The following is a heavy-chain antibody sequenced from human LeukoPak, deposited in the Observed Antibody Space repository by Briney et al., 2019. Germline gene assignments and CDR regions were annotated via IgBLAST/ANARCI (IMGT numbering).Heavy chain of an antibody. Sequence: SETLSLTCTVSGGSISSYYWSWIRQPPGKGLEWIGYIYYSGSTNYNPSLKSRVTISVDTSKNQFSLKLSSVTAADTAVYYCAREATKQWLASGYFDYWGQGTLVTVSS. D-gene: IGHD6-19*01. CDR3: AREATKQWLASGYFDY. J-gene: IGHJ4*02. V-gene: IGHV4-59*01. CDR2: IYYSGST. CDR1: GGSISSYY.